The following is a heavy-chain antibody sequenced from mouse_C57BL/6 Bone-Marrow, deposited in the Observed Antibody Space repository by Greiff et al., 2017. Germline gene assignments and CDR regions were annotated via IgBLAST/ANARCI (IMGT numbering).Heavy chain of an antibody. J-gene: IGHJ3*01. V-gene: IGHV1-64*01. CDR1: GYTFTSYW. CDR3: GPFITTVVEGY. CDR2: IHPNSGST. D-gene: IGHD1-1*01. Sequence: QVQLQQSGAELVKPGASVKLSCKASGYTFTSYWMHWVKQRPGQGLEWIGMIHPNSGSTNYNEKFKSKATLTVDKSSSTAYMQLSSLTSEDSAVYYCGPFITTVVEGYWGQGTLVTVSA.